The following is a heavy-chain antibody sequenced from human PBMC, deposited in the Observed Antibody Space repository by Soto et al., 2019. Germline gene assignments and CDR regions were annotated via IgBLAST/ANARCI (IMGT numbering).Heavy chain of an antibody. Sequence: EVQLVESGGVVVQPGGSLRLSCAASGFTFDDYTMHWVRQAPGKGLEWVSLISWDGGSRYYADSVKGRFTISRDNSKNSLYLQMNSLRTEDTALYYCANNGSPVFEYYFDYWGQGTLVTVSS. CDR2: ISWDGGSR. J-gene: IGHJ4*02. V-gene: IGHV3-43*01. CDR1: GFTFDDYT. D-gene: IGHD3-3*01. CDR3: ANNGSPVFEYYFDY.